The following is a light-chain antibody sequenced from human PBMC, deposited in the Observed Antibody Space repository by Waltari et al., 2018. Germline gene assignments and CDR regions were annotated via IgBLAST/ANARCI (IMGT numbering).Light chain of an antibody. CDR1: MLRIKD. V-gene: IGLV3-1*01. Sequence: SYELTQPPSVSVSPGQTASITCAGDMLRIKDASWYQQKPGQSPVVVIYEDMNRPFGVPERFSGSRSGNTVSMTISRTQAVDEADYYCQAWEAFGGGTKLTVL. J-gene: IGLJ3*02. CDR2: EDM. CDR3: QAWEA.